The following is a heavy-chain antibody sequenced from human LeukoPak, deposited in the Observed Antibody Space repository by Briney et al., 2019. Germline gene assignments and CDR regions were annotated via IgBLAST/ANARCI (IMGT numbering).Heavy chain of an antibody. D-gene: IGHD4-17*01. CDR1: GGSFSGYY. V-gene: IGHV4-34*01. Sequence: SETLSLTCAVYGGSFSGYYWSWIRQPPGKGLGWIGEINHSGSTNYNPSLKSRVTISVDTSKNQFSLKLSSVTAADTAVYYCAREVARTDYGLGWFDPWGQGTLVTVSS. CDR2: INHSGST. J-gene: IGHJ5*02. CDR3: AREVARTDYGLGWFDP.